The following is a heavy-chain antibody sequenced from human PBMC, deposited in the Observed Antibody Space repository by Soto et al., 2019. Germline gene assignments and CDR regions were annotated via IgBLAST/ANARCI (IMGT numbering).Heavy chain of an antibody. D-gene: IGHD3-16*02. CDR2: IIPIFGTA. CDR3: ANRELRLGELSPNYFDY. CDR1: GGTFSSYA. J-gene: IGHJ4*02. Sequence: QVQLVQSGAEVKKPGSSVKVSCKASGGTFSSYAISWVRQAPGQGLEWMGGIIPIFGTANYAQKFQGRVTITADEATSTAYMELSSLRSEDTAVYYCANRELRLGELSPNYFDYWGQGTLVTVSS. V-gene: IGHV1-69*01.